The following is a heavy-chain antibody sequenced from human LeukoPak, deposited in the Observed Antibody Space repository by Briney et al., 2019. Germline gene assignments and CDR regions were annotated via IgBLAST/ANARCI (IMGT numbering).Heavy chain of an antibody. D-gene: IGHD4-17*01. V-gene: IGHV5-51*01. Sequence: GASLQISCEASGSKFTKYWIGWGRPLAGKGVGGGAIIYTGDSETRYSPSFQGQVTISADKSIGTMYLQWSSLKASDTAMYYCARALRTGQGDYVPVLWGQGTLVIVSS. CDR3: ARALRTGQGDYVPVL. J-gene: IGHJ4*02. CDR1: GSKFTKYW. CDR2: IYTGDSET.